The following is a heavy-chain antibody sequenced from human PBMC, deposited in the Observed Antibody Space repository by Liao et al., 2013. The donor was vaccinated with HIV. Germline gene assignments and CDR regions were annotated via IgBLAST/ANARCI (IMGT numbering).Heavy chain of an antibody. Sequence: QVQLQESGPGLVKPSETLSLTCSVSRGSITNYYWSWIRQPAGKGLEWIGRIHYSGSTNYNPSLKSRVTMSVDTSKNQFSLKLSSVTAADTAVYYCAREGYDSSGYHYYFDFWGRGTLVTVSS. CDR2: IHYSGST. D-gene: IGHD3-22*01. CDR1: RGSITNYY. J-gene: IGHJ4*01. CDR3: AREGYDSSGYHYYFDF. V-gene: IGHV4-4*07.